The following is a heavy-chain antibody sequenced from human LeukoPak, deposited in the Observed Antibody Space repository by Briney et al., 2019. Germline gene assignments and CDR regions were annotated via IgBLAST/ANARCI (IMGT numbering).Heavy chain of an antibody. Sequence: GGSLKLSCAASGFTFSGSAMHWVRQASGKGLEWVGRIRSKANSYATAYAASVKGRFTISRDDSKNTAYLQMNSLKTEDTAVYYCTSPGIIAAPAGPLPWGQGTLVTVSS. J-gene: IGHJ5*02. CDR1: GFTFSGSA. CDR2: IRSKANSYAT. V-gene: IGHV3-73*01. D-gene: IGHD6-6*01. CDR3: TSPGIIAAPAGPLP.